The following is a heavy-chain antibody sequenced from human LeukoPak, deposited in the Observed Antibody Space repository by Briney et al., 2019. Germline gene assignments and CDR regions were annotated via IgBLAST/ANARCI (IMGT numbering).Heavy chain of an antibody. CDR2: IYYSGST. D-gene: IGHD3-10*01. CDR1: GGSISSYY. J-gene: IGHJ6*03. V-gene: IGHV4-59*01. Sequence: NPSETLSLTCTVSGGSISSYYWSWIRQPPGKGLEWIGYIYYSGSTNYNPSLKSRVTISVDTSKNQFSLKLSSVTAADTAVYYCARDSMVRGVRPNYYYYTDVWGKGTTVTVSS. CDR3: ARDSMVRGVRPNYYYYTDV.